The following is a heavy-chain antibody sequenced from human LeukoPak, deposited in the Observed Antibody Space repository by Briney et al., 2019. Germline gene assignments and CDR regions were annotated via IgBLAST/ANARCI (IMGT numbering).Heavy chain of an antibody. CDR1: GGSISSSSYY. V-gene: IGHV4-39*01. D-gene: IGHD6-13*01. CDR2: IYYSGST. J-gene: IGHJ6*04. CDR3: AESPAAGNLGRLDV. Sequence: PTETLSLTCTVSGGSISSSSYYWGWIRQPPGKGLEWIGSIYYSGSTYYNPSLKSRVTISVDTSKNQFSLKLSSVTASDTAVYYCAESPAAGNLGRLDVWGKGTTVTISS.